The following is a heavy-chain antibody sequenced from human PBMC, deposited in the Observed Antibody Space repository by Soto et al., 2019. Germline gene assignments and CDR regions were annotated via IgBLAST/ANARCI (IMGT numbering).Heavy chain of an antibody. D-gene: IGHD6-19*01. V-gene: IGHV4-39*01. CDR1: GGSVSRSTFY. J-gene: IGHJ4*02. CDR2: IHYSGST. Sequence: SETLSLTCTVSGGSVSRSTFYWGWIRQPPGKGLEWIGSIHYSGSTYYNPSLKSRVTISVDTSKSQFSLRLSSVTAADTAMYYCARRAIAVAGKREDYWGQGTLVTVS. CDR3: ARRAIAVAGKREDY.